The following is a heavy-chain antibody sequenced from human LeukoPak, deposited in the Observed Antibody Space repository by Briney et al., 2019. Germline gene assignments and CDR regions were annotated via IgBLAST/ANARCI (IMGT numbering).Heavy chain of an antibody. Sequence: EPSQTLSLTCTVSGDSISSGDYYWTWIRQYPGKGLLEWIGYICYSGTTYYNPSLKSRVTMSVDTSKNQFSLKLSSVTAADTAVYFCARQYNTGWPYFDYWGQGTLVTVSS. V-gene: IGHV4-30-4*08. CDR3: ARQYNTGWPYFDY. CDR1: GDSISSGDYY. J-gene: IGHJ4*02. CDR2: ICYSGTT. D-gene: IGHD6-19*01.